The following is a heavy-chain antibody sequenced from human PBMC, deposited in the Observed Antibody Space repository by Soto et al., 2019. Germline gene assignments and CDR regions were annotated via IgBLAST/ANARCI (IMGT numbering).Heavy chain of an antibody. Sequence: PSETLSLTCSFSGDSVTSHYLTWIRQSPEKGLEWIGYMHYTGFSHYNPSLKSRLTISVDTAKNQFTLQLTSVTVADTAVYYCARGAAKGLDPWGQGTLVTVSS. CDR2: MHYTGFS. CDR1: GDSVTSHY. D-gene: IGHD6-13*01. J-gene: IGHJ5*02. V-gene: IGHV4-59*02. CDR3: ARGAAKGLDP.